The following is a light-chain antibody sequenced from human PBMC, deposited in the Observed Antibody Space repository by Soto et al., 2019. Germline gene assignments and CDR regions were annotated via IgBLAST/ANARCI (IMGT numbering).Light chain of an antibody. Sequence: DIVTTQSPLSLLVTPGEPASISCKSSQSPLHSNGNYFLAWYLQKPGQSPQVLIYLGSNRASGVPDRFSGSGSGTDFTLKISRVEAEDVGVHYCMQALQTPYTFGQGTKLEIK. CDR3: MQALQTPYT. CDR2: LGS. CDR1: QSPLHSNGNYF. V-gene: IGKV2-28*01. J-gene: IGKJ2*01.